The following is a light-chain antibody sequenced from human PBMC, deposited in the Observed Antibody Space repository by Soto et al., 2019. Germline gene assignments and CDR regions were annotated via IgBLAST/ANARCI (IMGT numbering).Light chain of an antibody. J-gene: IGLJ1*01. CDR3: CSHAGSRTYV. CDR1: SSDVGSRNL. V-gene: IGLV2-23*01. Sequence: QSVLTQPASVSGSPGQSITISCTGTSSDVGSRNLVSWYQQYPGKAPKLIIFEASKRPSGVSNRLSGSKSGSTASLTISGLQAEAEADYYCCSHAGSRTYVFGSGTKVTV. CDR2: EAS.